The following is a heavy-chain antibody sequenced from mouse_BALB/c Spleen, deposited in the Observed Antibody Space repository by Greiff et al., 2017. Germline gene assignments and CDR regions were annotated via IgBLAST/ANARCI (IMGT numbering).Heavy chain of an antibody. CDR1: GFSLTSYG. Sequence: VQLQESGPGLVAPSQSLSITCTVSGFSLTSYGVHWVRQPPGKGLEWLGVIWAGGSTNYNSALMSRLSISKDNSKSQVFLKMNSLQTDDTAMYYCARAWDYGSSDYYAMDYWGQGTSVTVSS. D-gene: IGHD1-1*01. CDR3: ARAWDYGSSDYYAMDY. J-gene: IGHJ4*01. V-gene: IGHV2-9*02. CDR2: IWAGGST.